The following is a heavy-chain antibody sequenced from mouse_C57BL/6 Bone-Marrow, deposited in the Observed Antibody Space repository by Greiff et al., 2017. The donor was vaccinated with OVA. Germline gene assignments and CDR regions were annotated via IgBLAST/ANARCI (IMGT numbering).Heavy chain of an antibody. Sequence: QVKLQQPGAELVRPGSSVKLSCKASGYTFTSYWMHWVKQRPIQGLEWIGNIDPSDSDTHYNQKFKDKATLTVDKSSSTAYMQLSSLTSEDSAVYYCARGGYYSNYEVDYWGQGTTLTVSS. V-gene: IGHV1-52*01. D-gene: IGHD2-5*01. J-gene: IGHJ2*01. CDR3: ARGGYYSNYEVDY. CDR1: GYTFTSYW. CDR2: IDPSDSDT.